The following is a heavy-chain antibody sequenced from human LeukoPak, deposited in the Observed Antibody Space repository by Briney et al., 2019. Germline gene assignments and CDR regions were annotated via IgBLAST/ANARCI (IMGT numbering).Heavy chain of an antibody. CDR2: INSDGSST. V-gene: IGHV3-74*01. J-gene: IGHJ4*02. D-gene: IGHD2-21*02. Sequence: GGSLRLSCAASGFTFSNYWMHWVRQAPGKGLVWVSRINSDGSSTSYADSVKGRFTISRDNAKNTLYLQMNSLKAEDTAVYYCATVRGGNTRDFDYWGQGTLVTVSS. CDR1: GFTFSNYW. CDR3: ATVRGGNTRDFDY.